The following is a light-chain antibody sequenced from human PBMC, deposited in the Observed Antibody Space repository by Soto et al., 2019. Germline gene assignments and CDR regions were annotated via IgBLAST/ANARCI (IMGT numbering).Light chain of an antibody. V-gene: IGLV1-40*01. CDR2: GDN. CDR3: QSYDISLHNYV. J-gene: IGLJ1*01. Sequence: QSVLTQPPSVSVAPGQRVSISCTGSTSNIGAPYDVHWYQHLPGTAPKLLIYGDNNRPSGVPDRCSGSKSGTSASLAITRLQAEDEADYYCQSYDISLHNYVFGTGTKV. CDR1: TSNIGAPYD.